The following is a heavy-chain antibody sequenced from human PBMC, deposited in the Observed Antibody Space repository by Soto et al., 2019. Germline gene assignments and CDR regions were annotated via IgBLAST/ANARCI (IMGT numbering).Heavy chain of an antibody. CDR1: GYTFASYA. V-gene: IGHV1-18*01. Sequence: QVQLVQSGAEVKKPGASVKVSCKASGYTFASYAISWMRQAPGQGLEWMGWISDYNGNTNYAQKLQGRVTMTTNTSTISAYMELRSLRSDDTAVYYCARDPPPPDYWGQGTLVTVSS. CDR2: ISDYNGNT. CDR3: ARDPPPPDY. J-gene: IGHJ4*02.